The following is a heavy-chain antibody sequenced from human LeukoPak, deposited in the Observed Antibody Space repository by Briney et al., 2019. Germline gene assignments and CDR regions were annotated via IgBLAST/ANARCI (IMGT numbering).Heavy chain of an antibody. CDR2: INPNSGGT. CDR3: ARAKGAVIMPPDY. Sequence: GASVKVSCKASGYTFIDYYMHWVRQAPRQGLEWMGWINPNSGGTDYAQKFQGRVTMTRDTSISTAYMELSSLRSDDTAVYYCARAKGAVIMPPDYWGQGTLVTVSS. CDR1: GYTFIDYY. D-gene: IGHD6-19*01. J-gene: IGHJ4*02. V-gene: IGHV1-2*02.